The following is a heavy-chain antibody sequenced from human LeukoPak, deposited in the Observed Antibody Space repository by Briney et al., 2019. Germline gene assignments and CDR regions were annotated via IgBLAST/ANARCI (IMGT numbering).Heavy chain of an antibody. Sequence: AAETLSLTCTVSGGSISSYYWSCIRQPPGKGLEWIGNIYYSGSPNYNPYLKSRVTISVDTSKNQFYLKLSSVTAADTAVYYCARVLSTMVRGVMLNYYYYYMDVWGRGTTVTVSS. CDR1: GGSISSYY. D-gene: IGHD3-10*01. CDR3: ARVLSTMVRGVMLNYYYYYMDV. J-gene: IGHJ6*03. V-gene: IGHV4-59*12. CDR2: IYYSGSP.